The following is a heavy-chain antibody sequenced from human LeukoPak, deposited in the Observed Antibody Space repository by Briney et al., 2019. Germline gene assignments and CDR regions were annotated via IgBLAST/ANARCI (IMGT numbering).Heavy chain of an antibody. CDR1: GGSFSGYY. Sequence: SETLSLTCAVYGGSFSGYYWSWIRQPPGKGLEWIGEINHSGSTNYNPSLKSRVTISVDTPKNQFSLKLSSVTAADTAVYYCARDPGRSGSYYLPVYFQHWGQGTLVTVSS. CDR3: ARDPGRSGSYYLPVYFQH. D-gene: IGHD1-26*01. J-gene: IGHJ1*01. CDR2: INHSGST. V-gene: IGHV4-34*01.